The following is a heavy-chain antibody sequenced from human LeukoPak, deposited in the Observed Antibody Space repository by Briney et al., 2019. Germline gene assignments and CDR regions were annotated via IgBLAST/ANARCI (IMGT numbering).Heavy chain of an antibody. Sequence: SETLSLTCTVSGGSISSYYWSWIRQPPGKGLEWIGYIYYSGSTNYNPSLKSRVTISVDTSKNQFSLKLSSVTAADTAVYYCARWTYYCDSSGYGEYHPVFDYWGQGTLVTVSS. CDR3: ARWTYYCDSSGYGEYHPVFDY. CDR1: GGSISSYY. CDR2: IYYSGST. J-gene: IGHJ4*02. V-gene: IGHV4-59*01. D-gene: IGHD3-22*01.